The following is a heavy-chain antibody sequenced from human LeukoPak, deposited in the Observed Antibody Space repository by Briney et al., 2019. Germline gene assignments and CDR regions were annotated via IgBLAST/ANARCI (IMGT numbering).Heavy chain of an antibody. Sequence: ASVTVSCTASGYTFTNYAIHWVRQAPGQGLEWMGWINAGNGNTRYSQKLQDRVTITRDTSANTVYMELSSLRSEDTAVYFCARGLLWFGELPPLGYWGQGTLVTVSS. V-gene: IGHV1-3*01. CDR1: GYTFTNYA. J-gene: IGHJ4*02. D-gene: IGHD3-10*01. CDR2: INAGNGNT. CDR3: ARGLLWFGELPPLGY.